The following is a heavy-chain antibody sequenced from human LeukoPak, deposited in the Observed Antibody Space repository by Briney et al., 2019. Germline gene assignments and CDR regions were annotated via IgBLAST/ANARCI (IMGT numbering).Heavy chain of an antibody. V-gene: IGHV3-30*04. D-gene: IGHD2-21*01. CDR2: ISYDGSNK. CDR3: AGDLRDDCYYYYYGMDV. J-gene: IGHJ6*04. CDR1: GFTFSSYA. Sequence: LPGGSLRLSCAASGFTFSSYAMHWVRQAPGKGLEWVAVISYDGSNKYYADSVKGRFTISRDNSKNTLYLQMNSLRAEDTAVYYCAGDLRDDCYYYYYGMDVWGKGTTVTVSS.